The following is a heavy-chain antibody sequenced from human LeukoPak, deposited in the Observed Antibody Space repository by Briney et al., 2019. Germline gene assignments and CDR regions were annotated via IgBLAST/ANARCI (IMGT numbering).Heavy chain of an antibody. CDR1: GGSIGTYY. CDR3: ARTQRDYDILTGYHPGYYFDY. J-gene: IGHJ4*02. CDR2: IYYSGNT. D-gene: IGHD3-9*01. Sequence: SETLSLTCTVSGGSIGTYYWSWIRQPAGKGLEWIGYIYYSGNTNYNSSLKSRATISIHTSKTQFSLKLSSVTAADTAVYYCARTQRDYDILTGYHPGYYFDYWGQGTLVTVSS. V-gene: IGHV4-59*01.